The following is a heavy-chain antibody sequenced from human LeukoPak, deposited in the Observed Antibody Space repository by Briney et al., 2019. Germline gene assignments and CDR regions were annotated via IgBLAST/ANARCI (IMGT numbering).Heavy chain of an antibody. CDR2: ISGSGGST. Sequence: PGGSLRLSCAASGFTFSIYAMSWVRQAPGKGLEWVSAISGSGGSTYYADSVKGRFTISRGNSKNTLYLQMNSLRAEDTAVYYCATDLTAYYDFWSGYYLEDYWGQGTLVTVSS. CDR1: GFTFSIYA. J-gene: IGHJ4*02. V-gene: IGHV3-23*01. D-gene: IGHD3-3*01. CDR3: ATDLTAYYDFWSGYYLEDY.